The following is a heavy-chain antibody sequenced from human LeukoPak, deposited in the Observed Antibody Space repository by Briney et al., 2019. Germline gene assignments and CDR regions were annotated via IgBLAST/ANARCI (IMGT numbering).Heavy chain of an antibody. V-gene: IGHV3-23*01. CDR2: ISGSGGST. CDR1: GFTFSSYA. J-gene: IGHJ4*02. CDR3: AKDLTGIVGASDY. Sequence: PGGSLRLSCAASGFTFSSYAMSWVRQAPGKGPEWVSAISGSGGSTYYADSVKGRFTISRDNSKNTLYLQMNSLRAEDTAVYYCAKDLTGIVGASDYWGQGTLVTVSS. D-gene: IGHD1-26*01.